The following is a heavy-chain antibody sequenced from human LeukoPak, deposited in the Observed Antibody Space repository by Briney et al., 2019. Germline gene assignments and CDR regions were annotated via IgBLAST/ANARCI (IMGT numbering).Heavy chain of an antibody. CDR1: GFTFSSYG. D-gene: IGHD3-22*01. V-gene: IGHV3-33*06. CDR2: IWYDGSNK. J-gene: IGHJ4*02. CDR3: AKDYYYDSSGPDY. Sequence: PGGSLRLSCAASGFTFSSYGMHWVRQAPGKGLEWVAVIWYDGSNKYYADSVKGRFTISRDNSKNTLYLQMNRLRAEDTAVYYCAKDYYYDSSGPDYWGQGTLVTVSS.